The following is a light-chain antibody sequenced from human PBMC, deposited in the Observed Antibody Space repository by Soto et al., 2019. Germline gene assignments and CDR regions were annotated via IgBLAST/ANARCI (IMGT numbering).Light chain of an antibody. CDR2: DAS. V-gene: IGKV1-5*01. CDR1: QSISTW. J-gene: IGKJ1*01. CDR3: QQYSSYAWT. Sequence: DIQMTQSPSTLSAYVGDRVTITCRASQSISTWLAWYQQKPGKAPKLLIYDASSLKSGVPSRLSGSGSGTEFTLTISSLQPDDFATYYCQQYSSYAWTFGQGTKVDIK.